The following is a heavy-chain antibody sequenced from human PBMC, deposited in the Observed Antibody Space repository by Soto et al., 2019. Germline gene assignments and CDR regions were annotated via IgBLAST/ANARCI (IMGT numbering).Heavy chain of an antibody. CDR2: ITGDGGTT. D-gene: IGHD3-3*01. J-gene: IGHJ4*02. CDR3: SSIGDHPFEC. CDR1: GFTFSSSW. V-gene: IGHV3-74*01. Sequence: EVQLVESGGGLVQPGGSLRLSCAASGFTFSSSWMHWVRQAPGKGLVWVSRITGDGGTTDYADSVKGRFTISRDNAKNTLYLQMHSLRGEDTSVYYFSSIGDHPFECWGPGTLVPVSS.